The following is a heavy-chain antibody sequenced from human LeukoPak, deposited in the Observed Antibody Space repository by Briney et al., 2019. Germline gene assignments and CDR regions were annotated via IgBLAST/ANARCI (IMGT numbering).Heavy chain of an antibody. CDR1: GYTFTGYH. D-gene: IGHD3-3*01. CDR3: ARGYSRRRVVIIYYYGMDV. Sequence: ASVKVSCKASGYTFTGYHMHWVRQAPGQGLEWMGRINPNSGDTNYAQKFQGRVTMTRDTSISTAYMELSRLRSDDTAVYYCARGYSRRRVVIIYYYGMDVWGQGTTVTVSS. V-gene: IGHV1-2*06. J-gene: IGHJ6*02. CDR2: INPNSGDT.